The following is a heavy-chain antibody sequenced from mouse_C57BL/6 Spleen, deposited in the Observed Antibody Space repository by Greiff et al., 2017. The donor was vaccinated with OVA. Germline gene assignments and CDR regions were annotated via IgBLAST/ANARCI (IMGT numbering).Heavy chain of an antibody. V-gene: IGHV1-50*01. D-gene: IGHD1-1*01. J-gene: IGHJ1*03. CDR1: GYTFTSYW. Sequence: QVQLQQPGAELVKPGASVKLSCKASGYTFTSYWMQWVKQRPGQGLEWIGEIDPSDSYTNYNQKFKGKATLTVDTSSSTAYMQLSSLTSEDSAVYYCARITTWYFDVWGTGTTVTVSS. CDR2: IDPSDSYT. CDR3: ARITTWYFDV.